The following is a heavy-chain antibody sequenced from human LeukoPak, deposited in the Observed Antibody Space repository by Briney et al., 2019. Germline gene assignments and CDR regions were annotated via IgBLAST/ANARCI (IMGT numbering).Heavy chain of an antibody. J-gene: IGHJ4*02. Sequence: GGSLRLSCAASGFTFSSYWMSWVRQAPGKGLEWVANIKQDGSEKYYVDSVKGRFTISRGNAKNSLYLQMNSLRAEDTAVYYCARAGFWSGYSPFDYWGQGTLVTVSS. CDR3: ARAGFWSGYSPFDY. CDR1: GFTFSSYW. CDR2: IKQDGSEK. D-gene: IGHD3-3*01. V-gene: IGHV3-7*01.